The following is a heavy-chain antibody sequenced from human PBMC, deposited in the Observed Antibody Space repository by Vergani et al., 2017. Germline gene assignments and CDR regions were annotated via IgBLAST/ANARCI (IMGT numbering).Heavy chain of an antibody. Sequence: EVQLVESGGGLVQPGGSLRLSCAASGFTFSSYWMSWVRQAPGKGLEWVANKKQDGSEKYYVESVKGRFTISRDNAKNSLYLKMNSLRAEDTAVYYCTRVDWYSGDYWGQGTLVTVSS. J-gene: IGHJ4*02. CDR3: TRVDWYSGDY. V-gene: IGHV3-7*01. D-gene: IGHD3-9*01. CDR1: GFTFSSYW. CDR2: KKQDGSEK.